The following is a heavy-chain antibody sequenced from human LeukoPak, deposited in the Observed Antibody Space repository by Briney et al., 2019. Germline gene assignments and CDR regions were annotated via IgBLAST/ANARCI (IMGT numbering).Heavy chain of an antibody. CDR1: GYTFTSYA. Sequence: ASVKVSCKASGYTFTSYAMNWVRQAPGQGLEWMGIINPNGGSTSYAQKFQGRVTITRDTSASTAYMELSSLRSEDTAVYYCARELRAYYDILTGLDYWGQGTLVTVSS. J-gene: IGHJ4*02. V-gene: IGHV1-46*01. D-gene: IGHD3-9*01. CDR2: INPNGGST. CDR3: ARELRAYYDILTGLDY.